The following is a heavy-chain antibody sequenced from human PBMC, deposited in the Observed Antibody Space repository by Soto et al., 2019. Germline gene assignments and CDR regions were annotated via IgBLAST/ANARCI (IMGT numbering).Heavy chain of an antibody. CDR2: INSDGSST. Sequence: GGSLRLSCAASGFTFSSYWMHWVRQAPGKGLVWVSRINSDGSSTSYADSVKGRFTISRDNAKNTLYLQMNSLRAEDTAVYYCARVGRPGVDYYGMDVWGQGTTVTVSS. CDR3: ARVGRPGVDYYGMDV. J-gene: IGHJ6*02. V-gene: IGHV3-74*01. CDR1: GFTFSSYW. D-gene: IGHD2-15*01.